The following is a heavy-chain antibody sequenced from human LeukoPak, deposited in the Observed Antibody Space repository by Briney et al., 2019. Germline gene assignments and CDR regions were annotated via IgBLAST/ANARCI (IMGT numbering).Heavy chain of an antibody. Sequence: SETLSLTCTVSGDSISSDYWSWIRQPPGKGLEWIGYIYYSGTTNYNPSLKSRVTISVDTSKKQFSLKLSSMTAADTAVYYCARGAGWWNYWGQGNLVTVSS. J-gene: IGHJ4*02. D-gene: IGHD6-19*01. CDR2: IYYSGTT. CDR1: GDSISSDY. V-gene: IGHV4-59*01. CDR3: ARGAGWWNY.